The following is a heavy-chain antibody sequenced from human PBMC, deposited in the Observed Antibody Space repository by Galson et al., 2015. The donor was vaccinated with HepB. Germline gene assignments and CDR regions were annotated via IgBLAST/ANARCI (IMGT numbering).Heavy chain of an antibody. CDR1: GFTFSNYA. Sequence: SLRLSCAASGFTFSNYAMNWVRQAPGKGLEWVSAISGSGAKTYYADSVKGRFTTSRDNSKNTLFLQMISLRAEDTAVYYCAKVHRLLMGDFDYWGQATLVTVSS. D-gene: IGHD5-12*01. J-gene: IGHJ4*02. CDR2: ISGSGAKT. V-gene: IGHV3-23*01. CDR3: AKVHRLLMGDFDY.